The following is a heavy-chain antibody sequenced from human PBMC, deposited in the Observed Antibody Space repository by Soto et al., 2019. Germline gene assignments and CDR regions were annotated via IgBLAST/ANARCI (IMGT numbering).Heavy chain of an antibody. D-gene: IGHD4-17*01. Sequence: PGGSLRLSCAASGFTFSSYGMHWVRQAPGKGLERVAVISYDRSNKYYADTEKDRYTITRDNSKNTLYLQMNSLRAEDTAVYYCAKDLGGNDYGDYDYFDYWGQGT. J-gene: IGHJ4*02. CDR1: GFTFSSYG. CDR2: ISYDRSNK. V-gene: IGHV3-30*18. CDR3: AKDLGGNDYGDYDYFDY.